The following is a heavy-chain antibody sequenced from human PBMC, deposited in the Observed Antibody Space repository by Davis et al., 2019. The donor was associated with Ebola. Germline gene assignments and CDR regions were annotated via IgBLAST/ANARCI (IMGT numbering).Heavy chain of an antibody. CDR3: VKDSSNIWFDI. V-gene: IGHV3-23*01. J-gene: IGHJ3*02. Sequence: GESLKISCVASGFTFSNYAIHWVRQAPGKGLEWVSTLGTSADTYYADSVKGRFTISRDNSKNTLYLQMNSLRVEDSAIYYCVKDSSNIWFDIWGQGTLITVSS. D-gene: IGHD2/OR15-2a*01. CDR1: GFTFSNYA. CDR2: LGTSADT.